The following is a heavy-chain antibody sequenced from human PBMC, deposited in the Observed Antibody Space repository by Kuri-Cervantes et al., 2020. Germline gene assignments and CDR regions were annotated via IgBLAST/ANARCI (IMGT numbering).Heavy chain of an antibody. Sequence: SETLSLTCTVSGGSISSYYWSWIRQPPGKGLEWIGYVYYSGSTNYNPSLKSRVTISVDTSKNQFSLRLSSVTAADTAVYYCARVVYLNYYDSSGYYIDYWGQGTLVTVSS. V-gene: IGHV4-59*08. D-gene: IGHD3-22*01. CDR1: GGSISSYY. CDR3: ARVVYLNYYDSSGYYIDY. CDR2: VYYSGST. J-gene: IGHJ4*02.